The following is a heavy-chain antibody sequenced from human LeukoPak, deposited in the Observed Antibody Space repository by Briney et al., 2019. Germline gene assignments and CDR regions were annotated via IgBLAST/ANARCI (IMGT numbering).Heavy chain of an antibody. CDR2: INPNSGGT. CDR1: GYTFTGYY. V-gene: IGHV1-2*02. CDR3: AREVYYGSGSYYKY. D-gene: IGHD3-10*01. Sequence: GASVKVSCKASGYTFTGYYMHWVRQAPGQGLEWMGWINPNSGGTNYAQKFQGRVTMTRDTSISTAYMELSRLRSDDTAVYYCAREVYYGSGSYYKYWGQGTLATVSS. J-gene: IGHJ4*02.